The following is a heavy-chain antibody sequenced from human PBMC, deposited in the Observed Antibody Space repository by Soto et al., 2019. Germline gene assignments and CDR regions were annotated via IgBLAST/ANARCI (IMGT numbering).Heavy chain of an antibody. Sequence: GGSLRLSCAASGFSFSLYWMHWVRQAPGKGLVWVSRINGDGSDTSYGDSVKGRFTTSRDNAKNTLYLHMNSLGAEDTAVYYCARDFGEVGATAVYDIWGQRTMVTVSS. CDR1: GFSFSLYW. CDR2: INGDGSDT. J-gene: IGHJ3*02. D-gene: IGHD1-26*01. V-gene: IGHV3-74*01. CDR3: ARDFGEVGATAVYDI.